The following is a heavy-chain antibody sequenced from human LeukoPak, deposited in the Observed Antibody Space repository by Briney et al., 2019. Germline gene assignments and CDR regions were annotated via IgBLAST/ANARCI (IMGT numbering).Heavy chain of an antibody. CDR2: ISWNSEDI. V-gene: IGHV3-9*01. D-gene: IGHD2-2*01. J-gene: IGHJ4*02. Sequence: PGGSLRLSCAASGLTFDDFTMHWVRQVPGKGLEWVSGISWNSEDIDHADSVKGRFSISRDNAENSLYLQMNDLRPEDTGLYYCVREMASFPYALTDWGQGTLVSVSS. CDR3: VREMASFPYALTD. CDR1: GLTFDDFT.